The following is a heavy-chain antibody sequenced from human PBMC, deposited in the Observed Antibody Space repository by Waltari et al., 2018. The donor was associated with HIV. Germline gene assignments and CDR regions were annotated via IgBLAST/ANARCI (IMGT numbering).Heavy chain of an antibody. J-gene: IGHJ4*02. D-gene: IGHD6-6*01. CDR2: ISGSGGST. CDR1: GFTFSGFA. CDR3: AKVEYSSSSGEN. Sequence: EVQLLESGGGLVQPGGSLRLSCAASGFTFSGFAMSWVRRAPGKGMEWVSAISGSGGSTYYADSVKGRFTISRDNSKNTLYLQMNSLRAEDTAVYYCAKVEYSSSSGENWGQGTLVTVSS. V-gene: IGHV3-23*01.